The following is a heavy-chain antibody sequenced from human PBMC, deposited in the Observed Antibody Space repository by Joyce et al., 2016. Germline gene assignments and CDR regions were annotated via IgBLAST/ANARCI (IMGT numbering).Heavy chain of an antibody. CDR3: AKILTATYSSGWFLDY. CDR2: ISYDGIYK. V-gene: IGHV3-30*18. CDR1: GLTLSNYG. D-gene: IGHD6-25*01. J-gene: IGHJ4*02. Sequence: QVQLVASGGGVVQPGRSLRLSCSASGLTLSNYGVHWVRQAPGKGLEWVAVISYDGIYKYYADSVKGRFTISRDNSKNTVLLEMNSLRTEDTAVYYCAKILTATYSSGWFLDYWGQGTLVTVSS.